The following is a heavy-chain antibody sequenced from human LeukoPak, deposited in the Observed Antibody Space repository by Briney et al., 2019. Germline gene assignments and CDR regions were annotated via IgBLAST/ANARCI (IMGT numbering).Heavy chain of an antibody. V-gene: IGHV3-11*04. CDR2: VSSGSSTI. J-gene: IGHJ5*01. Sequence: GGSLRLSCAASGFTFSNTWMSWVRQAPGKGLEWVSYVSSGSSTIYYADSVKGRFTVSRDNGKRSLYLHMNSLRAEDTAMYYCARGESSYCNGGCYFASWGQGTLVTISS. CDR3: ARGESSYCNGGCYFAS. D-gene: IGHD2-21*02. CDR1: GFTFSNTW.